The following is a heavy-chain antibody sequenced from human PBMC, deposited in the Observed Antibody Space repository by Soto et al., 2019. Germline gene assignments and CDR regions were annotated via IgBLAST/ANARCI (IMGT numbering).Heavy chain of an antibody. V-gene: IGHV1-2*04. Sequence: QVQLVQSGAEVKKPGASVTVSCRSSGDTFNDYYIHWVRQAPGQGLEWMGWINPNGGVTKYAQKFQGWVSMTRDTSIRTVYMQRSRLRSDDTAVYYCARESGGATATLDYYYFYTDVWGTGTTVTVSS. J-gene: IGHJ6*03. D-gene: IGHD5-12*01. CDR1: GDTFNDYY. CDR2: INPNGGVT. CDR3: ARESGGATATLDYYYFYTDV.